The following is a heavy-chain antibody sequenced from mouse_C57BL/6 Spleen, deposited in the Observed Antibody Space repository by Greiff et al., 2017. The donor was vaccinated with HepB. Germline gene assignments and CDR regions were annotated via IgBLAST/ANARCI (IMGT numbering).Heavy chain of an antibody. CDR2: INPNNGGT. V-gene: IGHV1-26*01. J-gene: IGHJ2*01. CDR1: GYTFTDYY. CDR3: ARALTDYFDY. Sequence: EVQLQQSGPELVKPGASVKISCKASGYTFTDYYMNWVKQSHGKSLEWIGDINPNNGGTSYNQKFKGKATLTVDKSSSTAYMELRSLTSEDSAVYYCARALTDYFDYWGQCTTLTVSS. D-gene: IGHD4-1*01.